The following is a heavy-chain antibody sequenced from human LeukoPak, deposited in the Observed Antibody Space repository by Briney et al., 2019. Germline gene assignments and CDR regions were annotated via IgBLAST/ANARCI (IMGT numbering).Heavy chain of an antibody. CDR1: GFTFSSYA. D-gene: IGHD3-22*01. CDR2: ISGSGVTT. Sequence: QAGGSLRLSCAASGFTFSSYAMSWVRQAPGKGLEWVSYISGSGVTTNYADSVKGRFTISRDNSKNTLNLQMSSLRAEDTAVYYCAKDALDYYDISGYFSSFGLFDYWGEGTLVTVSS. V-gene: IGHV3-23*01. CDR3: AKDALDYYDISGYFSSFGLFDY. J-gene: IGHJ4*02.